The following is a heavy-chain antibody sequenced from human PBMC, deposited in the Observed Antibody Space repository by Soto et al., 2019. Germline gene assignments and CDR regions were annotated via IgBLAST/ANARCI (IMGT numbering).Heavy chain of an antibody. CDR2: ISYDGSNK. CDR3: ATDLDPTIVSCFGY. Sequence: QVQLVESGGGVVQPGRSLRLSCAASGFTFSSYAMHWVRQAPGKGLEWVAVISYDGSNKYYADSVKGRFTISRDNSKNTLYLQMNSLRAEDTAVYYCATDLDPTIVSCFGYWGQGTLVTVSS. D-gene: IGHD3-3*01. V-gene: IGHV3-30-3*01. CDR1: GFTFSSYA. J-gene: IGHJ4*02.